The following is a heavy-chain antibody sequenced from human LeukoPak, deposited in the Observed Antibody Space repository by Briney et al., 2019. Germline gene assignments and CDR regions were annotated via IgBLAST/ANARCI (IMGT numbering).Heavy chain of an antibody. Sequence: PGGSLRLSCAASGFTFRSYAMSWVRQAPGKGLEWGPDISESGGSTHYADSVKGRFTISRDNSKNTLYLQMNTLRAEDTAVYFCAKIRGYTYGFGDYWGQGILVTVSS. J-gene: IGHJ4*02. CDR2: ISESGGST. D-gene: IGHD5-18*01. CDR1: GFTFRSYA. V-gene: IGHV3-23*01. CDR3: AKIRGYTYGFGDY.